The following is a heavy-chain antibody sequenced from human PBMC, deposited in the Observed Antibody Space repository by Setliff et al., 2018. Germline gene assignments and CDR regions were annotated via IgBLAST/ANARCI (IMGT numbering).Heavy chain of an antibody. CDR3: VRTDYSDGRYSMDV. CDR1: GDSISSGNW. D-gene: IGHD6-19*01. CDR2: INHSGNT. J-gene: IGHJ6*03. V-gene: IGHV4-4*02. Sequence: SETLSLTCAVSGDSISSGNWWSWVRQPPEKGLEWIGEINHSGNTNYNPSLRSRVTISXXXSTNQFSLKLNSVTAADTAVYYCVRTDYSDGRYSMDVWGKGTTVTVSS.